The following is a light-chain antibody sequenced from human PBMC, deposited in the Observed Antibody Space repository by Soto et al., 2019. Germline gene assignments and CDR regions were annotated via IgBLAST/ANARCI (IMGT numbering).Light chain of an antibody. V-gene: IGLV2-14*01. CDR3: CSFSSSGTHV. CDR1: SSDVGTYDY. J-gene: IGLJ1*01. Sequence: QSALTQPASVAGSPGQSITISCTGTSSDVGTYDYVSWHQQHPGKAPKLIFYDVNNRPAGVSSRFSGSKSGNTASLTISGLQAEDEADYYCCSFSSSGTHVFGTGTKLTVL. CDR2: DVN.